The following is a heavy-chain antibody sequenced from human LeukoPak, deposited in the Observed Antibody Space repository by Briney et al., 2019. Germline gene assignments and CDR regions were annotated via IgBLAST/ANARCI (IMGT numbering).Heavy chain of an antibody. Sequence: SETPSLTCTVSGGSISSYYWSWIRQPPGKGLEWIGYIYYSGSTNYNPSLKSRVTISVDTSKNQFSLKLSSVTAADTAVYYCARSIAARPLPIDYWGQGTLVTVSS. CDR1: GGSISSYY. V-gene: IGHV4-59*08. CDR3: ARSIAARPLPIDY. D-gene: IGHD6-6*01. CDR2: IYYSGST. J-gene: IGHJ4*02.